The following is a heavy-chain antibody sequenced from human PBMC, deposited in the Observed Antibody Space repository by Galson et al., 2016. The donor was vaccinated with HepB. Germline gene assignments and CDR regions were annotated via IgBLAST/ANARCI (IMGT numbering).Heavy chain of an antibody. V-gene: IGHV4-59*01. J-gene: IGHJ4*02. D-gene: IGHD5-12*01. CDR1: GGSISSFS. Sequence: SETLSLTCTVSGGSISSFSWSWIRQPPGKGLEWIGYIYYSGDTNYNPSLKSRGNISVDTSKKQFSLKLSSVTVEDTAVYYCARGRFSGYFDSWGQGPLVTVSS. CDR3: ARGRFSGYFDS. CDR2: IYYSGDT.